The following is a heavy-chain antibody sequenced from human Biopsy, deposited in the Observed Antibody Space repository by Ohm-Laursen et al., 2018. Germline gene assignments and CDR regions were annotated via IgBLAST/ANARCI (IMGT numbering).Heavy chain of an antibody. CDR2: IYDRGSTA. Sequence: GTLSLTCTVSGDSVSSGSFYWTWIRQPPGQGLEYIGYIYDRGSTANYNPSLESRVTMSVDKPKNQFSLKLSSVTAADTATYYCARGMRSSGWPYFDSWGQGTLVTVSS. J-gene: IGHJ4*02. CDR3: ARGMRSSGWPYFDS. CDR1: GDSVSSGSFY. D-gene: IGHD6-19*01. V-gene: IGHV4-61*01.